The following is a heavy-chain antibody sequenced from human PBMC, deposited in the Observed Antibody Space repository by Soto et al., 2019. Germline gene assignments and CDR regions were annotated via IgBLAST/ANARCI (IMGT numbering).Heavy chain of an antibody. CDR3: ARAYSGNYSYYYYMDV. CDR2: IYYSGST. D-gene: IGHD1-26*01. V-gene: IGHV4-59*01. CDR1: GGSISSYY. Sequence: SETLSLTCTVSGGSISSYYWSWIRQPPGKGLEWIGHIYYSGSTNYNPSLKSRVTISVDTSKNQFSLKLSSVTAADTAVYYCARAYSGNYSYYYYMDVWGKGTTVTVSS. J-gene: IGHJ6*03.